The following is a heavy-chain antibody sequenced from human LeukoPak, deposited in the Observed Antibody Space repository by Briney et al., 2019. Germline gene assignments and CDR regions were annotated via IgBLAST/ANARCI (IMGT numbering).Heavy chain of an antibody. CDR3: AKNGPGLDYFDY. CDR2: INSDGSDT. Sequence: PGGSLRLSCAASGFTFSSYWMHWVRQAPGKGLGWFARINSDGSDTTYADCVKGRFTISRDNAKTTLYLQMNSLRAEDTAVYYCAKNGPGLDYFDYWGQGTLVTVSS. J-gene: IGHJ4*02. V-gene: IGHV3-74*01. CDR1: GFTFSSYW. D-gene: IGHD3-10*01.